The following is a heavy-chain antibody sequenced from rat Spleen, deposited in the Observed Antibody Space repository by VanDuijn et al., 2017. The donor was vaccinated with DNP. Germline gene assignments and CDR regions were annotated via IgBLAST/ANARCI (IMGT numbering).Heavy chain of an antibody. CDR3: TRDLGYRYNYDFVMDA. D-gene: IGHD1-5*01. V-gene: IGHV2-63*01. CDR1: GFSLTSYS. CDR2: MWSDGDT. Sequence: QVQLKESGPGLVQPSETLSLTCTVSGFSLTSYSVSWVRQPSGKGPEWMGRMWSDGDTAYNSALKSRLSISRDTSKNQVFLKMNSLKTDDTGTYYCTRDLGYRYNYDFVMDAWGQGASVTVSS. J-gene: IGHJ4*01.